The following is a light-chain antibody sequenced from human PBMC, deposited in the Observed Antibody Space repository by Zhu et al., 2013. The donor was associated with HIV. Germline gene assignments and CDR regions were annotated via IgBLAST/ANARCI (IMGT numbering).Light chain of an antibody. V-gene: IGKV1-9*01. CDR2: DAS. J-gene: IGKJ2*01. Sequence: IQLTQSPSSLSASVGDRVTITCRASQGISSYLAWYQQKPGKAPKLLISDASTLQSGVPSRFSGSGSGTDFTLTVSCLQTDDSATYFCQQFDSFPYTFGQGTKLDIK. CDR3: QQFDSFPYT. CDR1: QGISSY.